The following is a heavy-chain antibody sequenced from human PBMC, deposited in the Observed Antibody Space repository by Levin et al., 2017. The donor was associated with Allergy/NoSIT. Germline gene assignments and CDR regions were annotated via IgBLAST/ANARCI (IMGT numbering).Heavy chain of an antibody. CDR3: TTEPGIAAAGRNYYYGMDV. Sequence: GESLKISCAASGFTFSNAWMSWVRQAPGKGLEWVGRIKSKTDGGTTDYAAPVKGRFTISRDDSKNTLYLQMNSLKTEDTAVYYCTTEPGIAAAGRNYYYGMDVWGQGTTVTVSS. D-gene: IGHD6-13*01. V-gene: IGHV3-15*01. J-gene: IGHJ6*02. CDR2: IKSKTDGGTT. CDR1: GFTFSNAW.